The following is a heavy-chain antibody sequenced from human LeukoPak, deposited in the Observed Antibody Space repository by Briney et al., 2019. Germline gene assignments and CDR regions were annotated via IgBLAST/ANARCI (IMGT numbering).Heavy chain of an antibody. CDR1: GFTFSRYW. CDR3: ARDFYMGTTPGDDFDF. V-gene: IGHV3-74*01. D-gene: IGHD1-1*01. Sequence: PGGSLRLSCAASGFTFSRYWMHWVRQAPGEGLVWVSRINPDGSHTTYADAVEGRFTISRDNAKNTVYLQMNSLRAEDTAVYYCARDFYMGTTPGDDFDFWGQGTLVSVSS. CDR2: INPDGSHT. J-gene: IGHJ4*02.